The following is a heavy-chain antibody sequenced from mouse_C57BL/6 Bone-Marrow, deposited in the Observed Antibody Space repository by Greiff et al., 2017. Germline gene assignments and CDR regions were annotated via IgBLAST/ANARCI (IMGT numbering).Heavy chain of an antibody. CDR2: IWSGGST. J-gene: IGHJ1*03. Sequence: QVQLKESGPGLVQPSQSLSITCTVSGFSLTSYGVHWVRQSPGKGLEWLGVIWSGGSTDYNAAFISRLSISKDNSKSQVFFKMNSLQADDTARYYCARKSDYYYGSYWYFDVWGTGTTVTVSS. CDR1: GFSLTSYG. CDR3: ARKSDYYYGSYWYFDV. D-gene: IGHD1-1*01. V-gene: IGHV2-2*01.